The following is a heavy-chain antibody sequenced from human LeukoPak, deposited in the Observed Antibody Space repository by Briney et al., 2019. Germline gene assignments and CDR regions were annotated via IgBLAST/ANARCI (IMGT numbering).Heavy chain of an antibody. J-gene: IGHJ3*02. CDR2: IYSGGST. V-gene: IGHV3-66*01. D-gene: IGHD3-22*01. CDR3: AKVSSGYVPGAFDI. Sequence: PGGSLRLSCAASGFTVSSNYMSWVRQAPGKGLEGVAVIYSGGSTYYADSVKGRFTISRDNAKTSLYLQMNSLRAEDTAVYYCAKVSSGYVPGAFDIWGQGTMVTVSS. CDR1: GFTVSSNY.